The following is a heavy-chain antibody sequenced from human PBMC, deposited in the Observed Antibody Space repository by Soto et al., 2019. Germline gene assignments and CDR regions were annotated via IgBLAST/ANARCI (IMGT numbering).Heavy chain of an antibody. D-gene: IGHD3-22*01. CDR1: GGSFTGYY. J-gene: IGHJ4*02. V-gene: IGHV4-34*01. CDR2: IDHTGST. CDR3: ARRHSDYYDDY. Sequence: ASETLSLTCAVYGGSFTGYYWSWIRQSPGKGLEWIGEIDHTGSTNYNPSLKSRVTISADTSKSQFSVDLSSVTAADAAVYYCARRHSDYYDDYWGQGTLVTVSS.